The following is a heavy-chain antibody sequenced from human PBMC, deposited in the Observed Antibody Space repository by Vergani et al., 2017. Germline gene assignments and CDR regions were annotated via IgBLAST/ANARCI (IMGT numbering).Heavy chain of an antibody. J-gene: IGHJ6*03. CDR2: ISYDGSNK. Sequence: QVQLVESGGGVVQPGRSLRLSCAASGFTFSSYAMHWVCQAPGKGLEWVAVISYDGSNKYYADSVKGRFTISRDNSKNTLYLQMNSLRAEDTAVYYCARDHGIAAAGNYYYYMDVWGKGTTVTVSS. V-gene: IGHV3-30*01. D-gene: IGHD6-13*01. CDR3: ARDHGIAAAGNYYYYMDV. CDR1: GFTFSSYA.